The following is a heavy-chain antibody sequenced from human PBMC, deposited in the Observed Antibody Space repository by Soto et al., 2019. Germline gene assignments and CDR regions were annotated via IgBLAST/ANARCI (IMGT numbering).Heavy chain of an antibody. D-gene: IGHD3-16*01. CDR2: IYYTGST. Sequence: QVHLQESGPGLVKPSETLSLTCSVSGGSISNYYWSWIRQPPGGGLEWIGYIYYTGSTNYNPSLQSRVTMSLDTSKNHFSLNLRSVTAADTAVYFCARGSTTWASFFDYWGQGTLVTVSS. J-gene: IGHJ4*02. V-gene: IGHV4-59*01. CDR1: GGSISNYY. CDR3: ARGSTTWASFFDY.